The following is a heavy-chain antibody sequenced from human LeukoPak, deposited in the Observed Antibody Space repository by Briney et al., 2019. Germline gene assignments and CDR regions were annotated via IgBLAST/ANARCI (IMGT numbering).Heavy chain of an antibody. J-gene: IGHJ4*02. V-gene: IGHV4-61*01. CDR2: IYYRGSA. CDR3: ASVTAAYSGSYENDY. D-gene: IGHD1-26*01. Sequence: PSETLSLTCTVSGGSISSGSYYWSWIRQPPGKGLEWIGYIYYRGSANYNPSLKSRVTISLDASNNQFSLKLSSVTADDTAVYYCASVTAAYSGSYENDYWGQGTLVTVSS. CDR1: GGSISSGSYY.